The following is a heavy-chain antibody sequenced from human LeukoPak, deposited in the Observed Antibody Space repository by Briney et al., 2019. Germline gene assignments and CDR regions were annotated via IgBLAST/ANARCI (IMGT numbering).Heavy chain of an antibody. J-gene: IGHJ5*01. CDR2: ISRDGTIT. V-gene: IGHV3-74*01. D-gene: IGHD1-14*01. CDR1: GVTFSGHS. CDR3: ARGWYGPDS. Sequence: TGGSLRLSCAASGVTFSGHSMHWVRQAPGKGLVRVSGISRDGTITNYADAVKGRFTISRDNAKNTLYLQMNSLRVEDTAVYSCARGWYGPDSCGQGTLVTVSS.